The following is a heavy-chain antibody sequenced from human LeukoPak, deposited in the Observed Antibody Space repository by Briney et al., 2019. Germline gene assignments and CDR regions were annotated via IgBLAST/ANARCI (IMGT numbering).Heavy chain of an antibody. CDR2: FNPSGGST. Sequence: ASVKVSCKASGYTFTSYYMHWVRQAPRQGLEWMGIFNPSGGSTSYAQKFQGRVTMTRDTSTSTVYMELSSLRSEDTAVYYWARTYHDFWGGSYYDYMDVWGKGTTVTVSS. CDR1: GYTFTSYY. CDR3: ARTYHDFWGGSYYDYMDV. V-gene: IGHV1-46*01. D-gene: IGHD3-3*01. J-gene: IGHJ6*03.